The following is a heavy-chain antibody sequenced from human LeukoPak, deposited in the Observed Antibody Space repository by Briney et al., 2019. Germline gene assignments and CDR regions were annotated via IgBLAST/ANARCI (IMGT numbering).Heavy chain of an antibody. Sequence: KPSETLSLTCTVSGYSVSSGYYWGWIRQPPGKGLEWIGSIYHSGTTYYNPSLKSRVTISVRTSRNQFSLKLSSVTAADTAVHYCARSGPYYYGLGSAMYSFDYWGQGTLVTVSS. CDR2: IYHSGTT. D-gene: IGHD3-10*01. CDR3: ARSGPYYYGLGSAMYSFDY. J-gene: IGHJ4*02. V-gene: IGHV4-38-2*02. CDR1: GYSVSSGYY.